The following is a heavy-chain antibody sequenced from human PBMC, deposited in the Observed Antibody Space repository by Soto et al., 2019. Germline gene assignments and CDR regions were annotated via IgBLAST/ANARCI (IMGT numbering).Heavy chain of an antibody. Sequence: QVQLVESGGGVVQPGRSLRLSCAASGFTFSKYGMHWVRQAPGKGLEWVAVIWYDGTNKNYADSVKGRFTISRDNSKITLYLQMNSLRAEDTAVYYCARRGVTVVRGVFHYYYGMDVWGQGTTVTVSS. CDR2: IWYDGTNK. D-gene: IGHD3-10*01. CDR1: GFTFSKYG. J-gene: IGHJ6*02. CDR3: ARRGVTVVRGVFHYYYGMDV. V-gene: IGHV3-33*01.